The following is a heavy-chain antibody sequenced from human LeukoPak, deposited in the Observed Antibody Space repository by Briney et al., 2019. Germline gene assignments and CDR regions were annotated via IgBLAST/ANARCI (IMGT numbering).Heavy chain of an antibody. CDR3: AIGHYRNIPG. CDR1: GFTVSSKY. Sequence: GGSLRLSCAASGFTVSSKYMNWVRQAPGKGLEWVSVIYTDGSRSYADSVRDRFSISRDDSKNTLSLEMNSLRDEDTAGYYCAIGHYRNIPGWGQGTLVTVS. V-gene: IGHV3-66*01. D-gene: IGHD1/OR15-1a*01. J-gene: IGHJ1*01. CDR2: IYTDGSR.